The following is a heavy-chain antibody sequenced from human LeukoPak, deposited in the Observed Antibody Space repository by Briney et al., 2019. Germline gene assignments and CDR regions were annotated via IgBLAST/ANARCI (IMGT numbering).Heavy chain of an antibody. D-gene: IGHD2-21*02. V-gene: IGHV3-9*01. CDR1: GFTFVDYA. CDR3: AKDCGGDCTDCCLDY. CDR2: ISWNSGSI. Sequence: QPGGALRLSCAASGFTFVDYAMHWVRQAPGKGLGWVSGISWNSGSIGYADSVKGRFTISRDNAKNSLYLQMNSLRAEDTALYYCAKDCGGDCTDCCLDYWGQGTLVTVSS. J-gene: IGHJ4*02.